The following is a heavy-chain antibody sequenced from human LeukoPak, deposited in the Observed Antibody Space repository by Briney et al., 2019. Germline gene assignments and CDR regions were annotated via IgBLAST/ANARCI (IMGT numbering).Heavy chain of an antibody. CDR2: IRYDGSNK. CDR1: GFTFSSYG. Sequence: GGSLRLSCAASGFTFSSYGMHWVRQAPGKGLEWVAFIRYDGSNKYYADSVKGRFTISRDNSKNTLYLQMNSLRAEDTAVYYCAREGYGDYGGGDYWGQGTLVTVSS. V-gene: IGHV3-30*02. CDR3: AREGYGDYGGGDY. J-gene: IGHJ4*02. D-gene: IGHD4-17*01.